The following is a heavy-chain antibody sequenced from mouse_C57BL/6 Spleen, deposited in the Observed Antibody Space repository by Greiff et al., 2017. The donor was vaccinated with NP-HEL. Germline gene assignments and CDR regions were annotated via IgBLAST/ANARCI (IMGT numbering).Heavy chain of an antibody. CDR1: GYTFTSYW. CDR2: IHPNSGST. J-gene: IGHJ4*01. D-gene: IGHD2-5*01. V-gene: IGHV1-64*01. Sequence: QVQLQQPGAELVKPGASVKLSCKASGYTFTSYWMHWVKQRPGQGLEWIGMIHPNSGSTNYNEKFKSKATLTVDKSSSTAYMQLSSLTSEDSAVYYCARSEDYSNYEGAMDYWGQGTSVTVSS. CDR3: ARSEDYSNYEGAMDY.